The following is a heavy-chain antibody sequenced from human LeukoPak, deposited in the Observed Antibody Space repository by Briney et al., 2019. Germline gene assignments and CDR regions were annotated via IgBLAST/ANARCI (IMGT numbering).Heavy chain of an antibody. V-gene: IGHV3-53*01. D-gene: IGHD2-21*01. CDR3: AKYSSRLMYYFDY. CDR2: IYSGGST. J-gene: IGHJ4*02. Sequence: SGGSLRLSCAASGFTVSSNYMSWVRQAPGKGLEWVSVIYSGGSTYYADSVKGRFTISRDNSKNTLYLQMNSLRAEDTAVYYCAKYSSRLMYYFDYWGQGTLVTVSS. CDR1: GFTVSSNY.